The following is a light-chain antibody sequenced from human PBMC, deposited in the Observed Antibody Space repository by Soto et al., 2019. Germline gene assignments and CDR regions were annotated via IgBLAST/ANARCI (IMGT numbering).Light chain of an antibody. Sequence: EMVMTQSPATLSVSPGERATLSCRASQSVSSGYVAWYQHRPGLAPRLLIHDASSRATGIPDRFSGTKSGTDFTLTIRRREPEDAAVYVCQQYGSSPITFGQGTRLEIK. V-gene: IGKV3D-20*01. CDR2: DAS. CDR1: QSVSSGY. CDR3: QQYGSSPIT. J-gene: IGKJ5*01.